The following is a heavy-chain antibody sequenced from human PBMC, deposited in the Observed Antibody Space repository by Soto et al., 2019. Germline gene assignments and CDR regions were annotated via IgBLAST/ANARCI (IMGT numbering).Heavy chain of an antibody. J-gene: IGHJ6*02. CDR3: ARGVGFGYYYYHMDL. CDR1: GGSISSDY. Sequence: SETLSLTCTVSGGSISSDYWSWIRQPPGKGLEWIGYIYYSGSADYNPSLGSRVTISIDTSKNQFSLKLTSVTAADTAVYYCARGVGFGYYYYHMDLWGQGTTVTVSS. D-gene: IGHD3-10*01. CDR2: IYYSGSA. V-gene: IGHV4-59*01.